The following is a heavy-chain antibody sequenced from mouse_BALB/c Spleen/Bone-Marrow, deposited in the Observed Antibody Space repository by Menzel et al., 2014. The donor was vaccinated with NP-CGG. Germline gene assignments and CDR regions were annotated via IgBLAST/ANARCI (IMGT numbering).Heavy chain of an antibody. J-gene: IGHJ2*01. Sequence: VQLKESGAELVKPGASVKLSCTASGFNIKDTYMHWVKQRPEQGLEWIGGIDPANVNTKYDPKFQGKATITADTSSNTAYLQLSSLTSEDTAVYYCASYVYGYYFDYWGQGTTLTVSS. CDR2: IDPANVNT. CDR3: ASYVYGYYFDY. V-gene: IGHV14-3*02. CDR1: GFNIKDTY. D-gene: IGHD1-1*01.